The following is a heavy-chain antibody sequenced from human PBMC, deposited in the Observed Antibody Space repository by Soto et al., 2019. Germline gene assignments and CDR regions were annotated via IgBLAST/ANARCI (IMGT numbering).Heavy chain of an antibody. V-gene: IGHV3-48*02. CDR1: GFTFSSYS. CDR3: SRDSRIAVAGTLGY. CDR2: ISSSSTI. Sequence: GGSLRLSCAASGFTFSSYSMNWVRQAPGKGLEWVSYISSSSTIYYAESVKNRFTISRDNAKNSLYLQMISLRDEDTAVYYCSRDSRIAVAGTLGYWGQGTLVTVSS. J-gene: IGHJ4*02. D-gene: IGHD6-19*01.